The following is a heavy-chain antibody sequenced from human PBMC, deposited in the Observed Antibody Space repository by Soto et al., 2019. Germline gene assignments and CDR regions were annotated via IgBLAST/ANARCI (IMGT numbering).Heavy chain of an antibody. Sequence: PGGSLRLSCAASGFTFSSYAMHWVRQAPGKGLEWVAVISYDGSNKYYADSVKGRFTISRDNSKNTLYLQMNSLRAEDTAVYYCARDRGEWELPGASDYWGQGTQVTVSS. D-gene: IGHD1-26*01. CDR1: GFTFSSYA. CDR3: ARDRGEWELPGASDY. CDR2: ISYDGSNK. V-gene: IGHV3-30-3*01. J-gene: IGHJ4*02.